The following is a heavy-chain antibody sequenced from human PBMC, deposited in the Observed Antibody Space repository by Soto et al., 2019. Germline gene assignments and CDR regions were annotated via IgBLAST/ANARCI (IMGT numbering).Heavy chain of an antibody. CDR2: ISNRGDT. CDR3: AREPRYCRGGSCSITGDAYDI. J-gene: IGHJ3*02. V-gene: IGHV3-66*01. Sequence: PGGSLSVSGKASGFIVRDTSVNGVRQAQGKGLEWVSVISNRGDTHYADSVRGRLSLSRDISDNTLHLQMNNLRVEDTAVYYCAREPRYCRGGSCSITGDAYDIWGQGTMVTVSS. CDR1: GFIVRDTS. D-gene: IGHD2-15*01.